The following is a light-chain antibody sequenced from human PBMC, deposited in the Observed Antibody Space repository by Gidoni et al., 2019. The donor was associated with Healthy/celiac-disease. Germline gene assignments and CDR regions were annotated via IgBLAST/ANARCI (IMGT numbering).Light chain of an antibody. V-gene: IGLV3-21*02. J-gene: IGLJ2*01. CDR1: NIGSKS. CDR3: QVWDSSRGV. CDR2: DDS. Sequence: SYVLPQPPSVSVAPGQTARITCGGNNIGSKSVHWYQQKPGQAPVLGVYDDSDRPSGIPERFSGSNSGNTATLTISRVEAGDEADYYCQVWDSSRGVFGGGTKLTVL.